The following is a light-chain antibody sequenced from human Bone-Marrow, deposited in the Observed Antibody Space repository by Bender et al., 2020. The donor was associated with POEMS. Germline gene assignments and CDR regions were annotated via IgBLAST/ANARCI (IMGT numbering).Light chain of an antibody. CDR2: EVT. CDR3: SSYAGDYNLV. J-gene: IGLJ3*02. CDR1: SSDVGDYTA. V-gene: IGLV2-8*01. Sequence: QSALTQPPSASGSPGQSVTISCTGTSSDVGDYTAVSWYQQHPGKAPKLMIYEVTKRPSGVPDRFSGSKSGNTASLPVSGLQAEDEADYYCSSYAGDYNLVFGGGTKLTVL.